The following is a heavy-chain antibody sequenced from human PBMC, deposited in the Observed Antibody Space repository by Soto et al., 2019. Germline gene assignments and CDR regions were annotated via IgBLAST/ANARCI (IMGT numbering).Heavy chain of an antibody. CDR2: IYYSGST. CDR1: GGSISSGGYY. J-gene: IGHJ4*02. D-gene: IGHD2-15*01. Sequence: PSETLYITCPVSGGSISSGGYYWSWIRQHPGKGLEWIGYIYYSGSTYYNPSLKSRVTISVDTSKNQFSLKLSSVTAADTAVYYCARGGTQRVASTQVDYLGQGTLVTVSS. V-gene: IGHV4-31*03. CDR3: ARGGTQRVASTQVDY.